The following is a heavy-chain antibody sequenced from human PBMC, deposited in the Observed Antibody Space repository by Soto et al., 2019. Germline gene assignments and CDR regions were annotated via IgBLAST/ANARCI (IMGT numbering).Heavy chain of an antibody. D-gene: IGHD2-8*01. CDR2: IIPIFGTA. Sequence: SVKVSCKASGCTFSSYAISWVRQAPGQGLEWMGGIIPIFGTANYAQKFQGRVTITADKSTSTAYMELSSLRSEDTAVYYCARVKSPSYCTNGVCYTPFDYWGQGTLVTVSS. CDR3: ARVKSPSYCTNGVCYTPFDY. CDR1: GCTFSSYA. V-gene: IGHV1-69*06. J-gene: IGHJ4*02.